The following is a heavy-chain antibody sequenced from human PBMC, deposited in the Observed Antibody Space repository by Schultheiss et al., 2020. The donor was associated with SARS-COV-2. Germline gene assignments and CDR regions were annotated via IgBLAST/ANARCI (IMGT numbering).Heavy chain of an antibody. D-gene: IGHD2-2*01. J-gene: IGHJ5*02. CDR2: IYTSGST. Sequence: GSLRLSCTVSGGSISSYYWSWIRQPAGKGLEWIGRIYTSGSTNYNPSLKSRVTMSVDTSKNQFSLKLSSVTAADTAVYYCARQCHDIVVVPAAISPESVNWFDPWGQGTLVTVSS. V-gene: IGHV4-4*07. CDR1: GGSISSYY. CDR3: ARQCHDIVVVPAAISPESVNWFDP.